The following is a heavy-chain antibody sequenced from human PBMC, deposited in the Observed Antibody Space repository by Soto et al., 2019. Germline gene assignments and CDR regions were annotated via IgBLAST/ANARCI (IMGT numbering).Heavy chain of an antibody. D-gene: IGHD1-1*01. CDR3: ARRRGNFVL. CDR1: GGFISSGGYY. CDR2: IYYSGST. V-gene: IGHV4-31*03. Sequence: QVQLQESGPGLVKPSQTLSLTCTVSGGFISSGGYYWSWIRQHPGKGLEWIGYIYYSGSTYYNPSLKSRVSISIDTSKIQLSLKLNSVTAADPAVYYCARRRGNFVLWGRRTLVTLSS. J-gene: IGHJ2*01.